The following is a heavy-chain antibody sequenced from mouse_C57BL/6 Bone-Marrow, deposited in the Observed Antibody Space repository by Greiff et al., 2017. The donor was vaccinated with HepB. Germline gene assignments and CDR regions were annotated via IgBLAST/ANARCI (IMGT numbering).Heavy chain of an antibody. D-gene: IGHD2-10*02. CDR2: IDPSDSYT. CDR3: ARSVFRMVSYYAMDY. CDR1: GYTFTSYW. V-gene: IGHV1-69*01. Sequence: QVQLQQPGAELVMPGASVKLSCKASGYTFTSYWMHWVKQRPGQGLEWIGAIDPSDSYTNYNQKFKGKSTLTVDKSSSTAYMQLSSLTSEDSAVYYCARSVFRMVSYYAMDYWGQGTSVTVSS. J-gene: IGHJ4*01.